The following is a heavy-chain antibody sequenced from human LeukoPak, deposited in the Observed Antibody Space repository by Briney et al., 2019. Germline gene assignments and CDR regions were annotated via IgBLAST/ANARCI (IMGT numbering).Heavy chain of an antibody. J-gene: IGHJ3*02. CDR1: GGTFSSYA. CDR2: IIPIFGTA. Sequence: SVKVSCKASGGTFSSYAISWVRQAPGQGLEWMGRIIPIFGTANYAQKFQGRVTITTDESTSTAYMELSSLRSEDTAVYYCARAYYYDGSGYPAFDIWGQGTMVTVSS. V-gene: IGHV1-69*05. CDR3: ARAYYYDGSGYPAFDI. D-gene: IGHD3-22*01.